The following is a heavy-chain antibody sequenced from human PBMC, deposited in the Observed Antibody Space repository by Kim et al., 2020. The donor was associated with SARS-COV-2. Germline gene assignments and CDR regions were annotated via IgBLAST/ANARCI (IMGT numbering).Heavy chain of an antibody. CDR2: IKSKTDGGTT. J-gene: IGHJ4*02. V-gene: IGHV3-15*01. D-gene: IGHD3-22*01. CDR1: GFTFSNAW. Sequence: GGSLRLSCAASGFTFSNAWMSWVRQAPGKGLEWVGRIKSKTDGGTTDYAAPVKGRFTISRDDSKNTLYLQMNSLKTEDTAVYYCTTEYYYDSSGLWGSYYFDYWGQGTLVTVSS. CDR3: TTEYYYDSSGLWGSYYFDY.